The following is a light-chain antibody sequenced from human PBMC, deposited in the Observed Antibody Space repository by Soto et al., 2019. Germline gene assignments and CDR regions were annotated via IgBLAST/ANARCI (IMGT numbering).Light chain of an antibody. V-gene: IGKV3-11*01. CDR3: QQRSNWPPIP. CDR1: QSFSSY. J-gene: IGKJ5*01. CDR2: DAS. Sequence: EIVLTQSPATLSLSPGERATLSCRASQSFSSYLAWYQQKPGQAPRLLIYDASNRATGIPARFSGSGSGTDFTLTISSLEPEDFAVYYCQQRSNWPPIPFGQGTRLEI.